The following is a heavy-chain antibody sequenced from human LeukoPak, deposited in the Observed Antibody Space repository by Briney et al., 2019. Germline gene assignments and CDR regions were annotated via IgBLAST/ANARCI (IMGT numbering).Heavy chain of an antibody. CDR1: GFTFNTYW. J-gene: IGHJ4*02. CDR2: INSDGSST. D-gene: IGHD2/OR15-2a*01. Sequence: GGSLRLSCAASGFTFNTYWMHWVRQAPGKGLVWVSRINSDGSSTTYADSVKGRFTISRDNAKNTLYLQMNSLRAEDTAVYYCTRGLYCNSINGYAGDDWGQGTLVTVSS. V-gene: IGHV3-74*01. CDR3: TRGLYCNSINGYAGDD.